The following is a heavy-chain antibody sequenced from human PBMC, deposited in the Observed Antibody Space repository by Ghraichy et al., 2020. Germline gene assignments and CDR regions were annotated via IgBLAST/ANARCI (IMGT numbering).Heavy chain of an antibody. CDR1: GFTFSSYS. CDR2: ISSSSSTI. V-gene: IGHV3-48*02. J-gene: IGHJ6*02. Sequence: GGSLRLSCAASGFTFSSYSMNWVRQAPGKGLEWVLYISSSSSTIYYADSVKGRFTISRDNAKNSLYLQMNSLRDEDTAVYYCARDKVDDFWSGYYLYYYYYGMDVWGQGTTVTVSS. CDR3: ARDKVDDFWSGYYLYYYYYGMDV. D-gene: IGHD3-3*01.